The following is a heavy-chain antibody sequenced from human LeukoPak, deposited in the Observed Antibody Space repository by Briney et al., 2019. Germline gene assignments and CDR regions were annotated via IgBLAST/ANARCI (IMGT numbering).Heavy chain of an antibody. CDR3: ARVDPAAGIDY. V-gene: IGHV3-21*01. J-gene: IGHJ4*02. D-gene: IGHD6-19*01. CDR1: GFTFSSYS. Sequence: GGSLRLSCAASGFTFSSYSMNWVRQAPGKGLEWVSSISSSSSYIYYADSVKGRFTISRDNAKNSLYLQMNSLRAEDTAVYYCARVDPAAGIDYWGQGTLVTVSS. CDR2: ISSSSSYI.